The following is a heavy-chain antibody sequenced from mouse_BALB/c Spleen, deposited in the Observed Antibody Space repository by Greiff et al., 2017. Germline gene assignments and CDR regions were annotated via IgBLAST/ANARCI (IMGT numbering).Heavy chain of an antibody. V-gene: IGHV5-4*02. CDR3: ARGMGLRRGDYFDY. D-gene: IGHD2-4*01. CDR1: GFTFSDYY. CDR2: ISDGGSYT. J-gene: IGHJ2*01. Sequence: EVKLMESGGGLVKPGGSLKLSCAASGFTFSDYYMYWVRQTPEKRLEWVATISDGGSYTYYPDSVKGRFTISRDNAKNNLYLQMSSLKSEDTAMYYCARGMGLRRGDYFDYWGQGTTLTVSS.